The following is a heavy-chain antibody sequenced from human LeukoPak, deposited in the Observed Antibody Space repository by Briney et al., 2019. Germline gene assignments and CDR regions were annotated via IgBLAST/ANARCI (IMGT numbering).Heavy chain of an antibody. CDR2: VHNVGST. CDR3: ARHAEYNSGWHFYLDH. D-gene: IGHD6-19*01. J-gene: IGHJ4*02. V-gene: IGHV4-39*01. Sequence: SETLSLTCTVSGVSTTNGIYYWAWIRQPPGKGLEWIGSVHNVGSTYYNLSLRSRVTMSIDTSKNQFSLQLNSVTAADTAVYYCARHAEYNSGWHFYLDHWGQGILVTVSS. CDR1: GVSTTNGIYY.